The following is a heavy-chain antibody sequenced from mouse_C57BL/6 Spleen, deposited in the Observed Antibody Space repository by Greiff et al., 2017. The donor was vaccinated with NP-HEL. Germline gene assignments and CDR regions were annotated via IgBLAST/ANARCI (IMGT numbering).Heavy chain of an antibody. CDR3: AKEYYSYGSATGRDY. J-gene: IGHJ2*01. D-gene: IGHD1-1*01. CDR1: GYAFSSYW. V-gene: IGHV1-80*01. CDR2: IYPGDGDT. Sequence: VQVVESGAELVKPGASVKISCKASGYAFSSYWMNWVKQRPGKGLEWIGQIYPGDGDTNYNGKFKGKATLTADKSSSTAYMQLSSLTSEDSAVYFCAKEYYSYGSATGRDYWGQGTTLTVSA.